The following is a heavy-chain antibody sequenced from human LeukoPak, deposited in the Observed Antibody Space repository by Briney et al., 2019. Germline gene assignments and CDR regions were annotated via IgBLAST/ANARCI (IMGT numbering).Heavy chain of an antibody. CDR3: ASLSGSYYTGIFDY. Sequence: GGSLRLSCAASGFTFSDYYMSWIRQAPGKGLEWVSYISSSGSTIYYADSVKGRFTISRDNAKNSLYLQMNSPRAEDTAVYYCASLSGSYYTGIFDYWGQGTLVTVSS. V-gene: IGHV3-11*04. CDR1: GFTFSDYY. J-gene: IGHJ4*02. CDR2: ISSSGSTI. D-gene: IGHD1-26*01.